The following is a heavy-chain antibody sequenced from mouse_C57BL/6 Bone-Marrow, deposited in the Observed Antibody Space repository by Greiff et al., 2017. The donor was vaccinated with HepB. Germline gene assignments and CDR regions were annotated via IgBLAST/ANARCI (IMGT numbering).Heavy chain of an antibody. Sequence: EVMLVESGGGLVQPGGSLSLSCAASGFTFTDYYMSWVRQPPGKALEWLGFIRNKANGYTTEYSASVKGRFTISRDNSQSILYLQMNALRAEDSATYYCARPYGNPWYFDVWGTGTTVTVSS. CDR3: ARPYGNPWYFDV. CDR2: IRNKANGYTT. V-gene: IGHV7-3*01. CDR1: GFTFTDYY. D-gene: IGHD2-1*01. J-gene: IGHJ1*03.